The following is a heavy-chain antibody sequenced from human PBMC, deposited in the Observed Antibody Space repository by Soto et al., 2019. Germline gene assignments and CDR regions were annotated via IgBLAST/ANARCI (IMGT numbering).Heavy chain of an antibody. J-gene: IGHJ6*02. CDR2: IYYSGST. V-gene: IGHV4-61*01. D-gene: IGHD6-6*01. CDR3: ARDYSSSSNYYYYYGMDV. CDR1: GGSVSSGSYF. Sequence: QVQLQESGPGLVKPSETLSLTCTVSGGSVSSGSYFWSWIRQPPGKGLEWIGYIYYSGSTNYNPSLKSRVPISVDTSKNQFSLKLSSVTAADTAVYYCARDYSSSSNYYYYYGMDVWGQGTTVTVSS.